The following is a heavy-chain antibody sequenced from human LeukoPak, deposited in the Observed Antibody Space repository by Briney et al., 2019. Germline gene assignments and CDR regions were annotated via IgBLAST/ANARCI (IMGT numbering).Heavy chain of an antibody. CDR2: VNHSGST. D-gene: IGHD5-12*01. CDR3: AKPGYSGYDFDY. J-gene: IGHJ4*02. CDR1: GGSFSGYY. Sequence: SETLSLTCAVYGGSFSGYYWSWIRQPPGKGLEWIGEVNHSGSTNYNPSLKSRVTISVDTSKNQFSLKLSSVTAADTAVYYCAKPGYSGYDFDYWGQGTLVTVSS. V-gene: IGHV4-34*01.